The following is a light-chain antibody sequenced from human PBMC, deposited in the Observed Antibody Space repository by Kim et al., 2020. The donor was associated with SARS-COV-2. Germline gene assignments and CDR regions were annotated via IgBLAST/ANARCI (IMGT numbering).Light chain of an antibody. CDR3: QQRENWL. CDR1: QTVRTS. Sequence: EIVLKQSPATLSLSPGERATLSCRASQTVRTSFAWYQQKPGQAPRLLIYDTSNRATGIPAKFSGSGSGTDFTLTISSLEPADSAVYYCQQRENWLFGQGTKLEIK. J-gene: IGKJ2*01. V-gene: IGKV3-11*01. CDR2: DTS.